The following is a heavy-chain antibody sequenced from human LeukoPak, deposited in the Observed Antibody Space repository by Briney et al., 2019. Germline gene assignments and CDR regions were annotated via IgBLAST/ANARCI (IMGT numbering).Heavy chain of an antibody. V-gene: IGHV4-4*07. D-gene: IGHD1-20*01. CDR2: IKNSGNT. CDR3: ARDRGLTGDYYYYGMDV. CDR1: GGSISSYY. Sequence: SETLSLTCSVSGGSISSYYWSWIRQPAGKGLEWIGRIKNSGNTNYNPSLESRVTLSLDTSKNQFSLKLSSVTAADTAVYYCARDRGLTGDYYYYGMDVWGQGTTVTVSS. J-gene: IGHJ6*02.